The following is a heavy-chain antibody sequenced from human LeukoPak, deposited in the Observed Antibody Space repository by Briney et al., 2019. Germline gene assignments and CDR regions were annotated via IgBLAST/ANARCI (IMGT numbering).Heavy chain of an antibody. CDR1: GYTFTGYY. J-gene: IGHJ4*02. V-gene: IGHV1-2*02. Sequence: ASVKASCKASGYTFTGYYMHWVRQSPGQGLEWMGWINPNSGGTNYAQKFQGRVTMTRATSISTAYMELSRLRSDDTSVYYCARSPRRDGYNLFDYWGQGTLVTVSS. CDR2: INPNSGGT. CDR3: ARSPRRDGYNLFDY. D-gene: IGHD5-24*01.